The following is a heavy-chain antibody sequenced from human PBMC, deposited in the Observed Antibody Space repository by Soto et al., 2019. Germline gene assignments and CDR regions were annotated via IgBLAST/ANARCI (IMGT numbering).Heavy chain of an antibody. V-gene: IGHV4-30-2*01. Sequence: SETLSLTCTVSGGSISSGGYYWSWIRQHPGKALEWIGYIYHSGSTYYNPSLKSRVTVSVDRSKDQFSLKLSSVTAADTAVYYCARGWNCARTSCYFDYWGQGILVTVSS. CDR1: GGSISSGGYY. CDR2: IYHSGST. J-gene: IGHJ4*02. D-gene: IGHD2-2*01. CDR3: ARGWNCARTSCYFDY.